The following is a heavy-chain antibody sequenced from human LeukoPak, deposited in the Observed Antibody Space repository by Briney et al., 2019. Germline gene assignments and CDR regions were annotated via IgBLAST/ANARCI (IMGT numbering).Heavy chain of an antibody. D-gene: IGHD1/OR15-1a*01. CDR2: INHSGST. V-gene: IGHV4-34*01. CDR1: GGSFSGYY. J-gene: IGHJ4*02. CDR3: AGSKGTK. Sequence: SETLSLSCAVYGGSFSGYYWSWIRQPPGKGLEWIGEINHSGSTNYNPSLKSRVTISVDTSKNQFSLKLSSVTAADTAVYYCAGSKGTKWGQGTLVTVSS.